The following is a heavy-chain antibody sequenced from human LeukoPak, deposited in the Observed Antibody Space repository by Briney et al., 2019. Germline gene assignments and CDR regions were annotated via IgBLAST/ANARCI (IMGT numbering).Heavy chain of an antibody. Sequence: GGSLRLSCAASGFTFSSYEMNWVRQAPGKGLEWVSYISSSGSTIYYADSVKGRFTLSRDNAKNSLYLQMNSPRAEDTAVYYCAKGGSSSWDHFDYWGQGTLVTVSS. D-gene: IGHD6-13*01. CDR3: AKGGSSSWDHFDY. CDR2: ISSSGSTI. CDR1: GFTFSSYE. J-gene: IGHJ4*02. V-gene: IGHV3-48*03.